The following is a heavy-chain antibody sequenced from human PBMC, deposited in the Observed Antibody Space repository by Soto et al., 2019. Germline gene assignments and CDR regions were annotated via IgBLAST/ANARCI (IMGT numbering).Heavy chain of an antibody. J-gene: IGHJ6*02. D-gene: IGHD6-13*01. CDR3: ARVSIGSSWYLSGPPLSPYYYYGMDV. V-gene: IGHV3-30-3*01. CDR1: GFTFSSYA. CDR2: ISYDGSNK. Sequence: SLRLSCAASGFTFSSYAMHWVRQAPGKGLEWVAVISYDGSNKYYADSVKGRFTISRDNSKNTLYLQMNSLRAEDTAVYYCARVSIGSSWYLSGPPLSPYYYYGMDVWGQGITVTVSS.